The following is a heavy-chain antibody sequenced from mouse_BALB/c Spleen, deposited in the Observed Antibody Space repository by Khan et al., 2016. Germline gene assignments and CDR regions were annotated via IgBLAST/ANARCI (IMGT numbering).Heavy chain of an antibody. CDR1: GYSITSGYS. J-gene: IGHJ4*01. CDR2: IPYSGST. CDR3: GGGSRDY. V-gene: IGHV3-1*02. Sequence: VQLKESGPDLVKPSQSLSLTCTATGYSITSGYSWHWIRQSPGNKLEWMVYIPYSGSTNYNPTLKSRITITRDTSKNQFFLQLNSMTTEDTATNYCGGGSRDYWGQGTSVTVAS.